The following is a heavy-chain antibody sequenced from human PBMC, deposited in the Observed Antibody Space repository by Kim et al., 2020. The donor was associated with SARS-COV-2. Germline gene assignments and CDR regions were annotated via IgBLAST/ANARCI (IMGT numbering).Heavy chain of an antibody. CDR3: AKERAFDI. J-gene: IGHJ3*02. V-gene: IGHV3-23*01. CDR2: GGNT. Sequence: GGNTYYADSVKGRFTISRDNSKNTLYLQMNSLRAEDTAVYYCAKERAFDIWGQGTMVTVSS.